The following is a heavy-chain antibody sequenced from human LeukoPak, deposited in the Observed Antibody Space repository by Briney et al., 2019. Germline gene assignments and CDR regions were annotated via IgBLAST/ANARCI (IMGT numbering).Heavy chain of an antibody. V-gene: IGHV4-34*01. Sequence: PSETLSLTCAVYGGSFSGYYWSWIRQPPGKGLEWIGEINHSGSTNYNPSLKSRVTISVDTSKNQFSLKLSSVTAADTAVYYCASVRALQGGGLVDFWGQGTLVTVSS. J-gene: IGHJ4*02. CDR2: INHSGST. CDR1: GGSFSGYY. D-gene: IGHD3-10*02. CDR3: ASVRALQGGGLVDF.